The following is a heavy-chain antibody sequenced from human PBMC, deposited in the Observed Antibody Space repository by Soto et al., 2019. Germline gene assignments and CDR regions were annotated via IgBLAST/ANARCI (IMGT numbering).Heavy chain of an antibody. J-gene: IGHJ4*02. CDR1: GFTFSDYY. CDR2: ISSRSSTI. CDR3: ASGTNGAFFVY. V-gene: IGHV3-11*01. D-gene: IGHD2-8*01. Sequence: QVQLVESGGGLVEPGGSRRLSCAASGFTFSDYYMSWIREAPGKGLERVSYISSRSSTIFYADSVKGRFTISRDNVKNSLYLQMNSLRAEDSAVYYCASGTNGAFFVYWGQGILVTVSS.